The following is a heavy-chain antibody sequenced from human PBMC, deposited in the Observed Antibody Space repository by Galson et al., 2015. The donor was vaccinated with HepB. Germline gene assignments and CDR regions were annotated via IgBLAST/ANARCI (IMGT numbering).Heavy chain of an antibody. Sequence: SVKVSCKASGYTFTSYAMNWVRQAPGQGLEWMGWINTNTGNPTYAQGFTGRFVFSLDTAVSMACLQINSLKTEDTAVYYCARTYIAVAGRCFDYWGQGTLVTVSS. V-gene: IGHV7-4-1*04. CDR3: ARTYIAVAGRCFDY. D-gene: IGHD6-19*01. J-gene: IGHJ4*02. CDR2: INTNTGNP. CDR1: GYTFTSYA.